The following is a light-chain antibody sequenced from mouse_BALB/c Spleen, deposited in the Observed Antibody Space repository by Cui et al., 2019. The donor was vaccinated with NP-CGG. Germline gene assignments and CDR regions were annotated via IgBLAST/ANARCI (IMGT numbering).Light chain of an antibody. CDR1: TGAVTTSNY. J-gene: IGLJ1*01. CDR3: ALWYSNHWV. V-gene: IGLV1*01. Sequence: HALVTHVSALTTSPGETVTLTCRSSTGAVTTSNYANWVQEKPDHLFTGLIGGTNNRAPGVPARFSGSLIGDKAALTITGAQTEDEAIYFCALWYSNHWVFGGGTKLTVL. CDR2: GTN.